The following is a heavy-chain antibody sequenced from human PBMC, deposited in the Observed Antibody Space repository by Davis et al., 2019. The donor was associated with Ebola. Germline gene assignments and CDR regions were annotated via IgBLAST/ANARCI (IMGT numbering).Heavy chain of an antibody. Sequence: GESLKISCAASGFTFSGSAMHWVRQTPGKGLEWVSTITGSADLTHYADSVKGRFTVSRDNPKNTLYLQMYSLRAEDTAVYYCAKGMSWSAYYAMDVWGQGTTVTVSS. CDR1: GFTFSGSA. J-gene: IGHJ6*02. D-gene: IGHD6-13*01. V-gene: IGHV3-23*01. CDR3: AKGMSWSAYYAMDV. CDR2: ITGSADLT.